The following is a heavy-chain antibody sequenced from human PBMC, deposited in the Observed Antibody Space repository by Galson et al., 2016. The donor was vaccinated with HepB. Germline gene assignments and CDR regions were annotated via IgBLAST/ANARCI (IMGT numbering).Heavy chain of an antibody. CDR1: GFSVSNHF. CDR3: ARDWGY. V-gene: IGHV3-53*01. Sequence: SLRLSCAASGFSVSNHFTNWVRQTPGKGLEWVSIVYNSGKTYYADSVRGRFAVSRDESKNTLYLQMNSLRVEDTAGYYCARDWGYWGQGTLVTVSS. J-gene: IGHJ1*01. CDR2: VYNSGKT. D-gene: IGHD3-16*01.